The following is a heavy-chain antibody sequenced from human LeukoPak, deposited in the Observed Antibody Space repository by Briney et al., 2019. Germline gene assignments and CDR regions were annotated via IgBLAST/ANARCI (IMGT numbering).Heavy chain of an antibody. CDR2: ISGSGGST. J-gene: IGHJ4*02. Sequence: GGSLRLSCAASGFTVSSNYMSWVRQAPGKGLEWVSAISGSGGSTYYADSVKGRFTISRDNSKNTLSLQMNSLRAEDTAVYYCAKDGDYYDSGGYSSFFDYWGQGTLVTVSS. V-gene: IGHV3-23*01. D-gene: IGHD3-22*01. CDR1: GFTVSSNY. CDR3: AKDGDYYDSGGYSSFFDY.